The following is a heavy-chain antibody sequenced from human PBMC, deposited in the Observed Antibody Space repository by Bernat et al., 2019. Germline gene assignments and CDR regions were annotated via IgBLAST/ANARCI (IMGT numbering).Heavy chain of an antibody. Sequence: EVQLVESGGGLVKPGRSLRLSCTASGFTFGDYAMSWFRQAPGKGLEWVGFIRSKAYGGTTEYAASVKGRFTISRDDSKSIAYLQMNSLKTEDTAVYYCTSAQYSSGAGPWGGSGGYYFDYWGQGTLVTVSS. J-gene: IGHJ4*02. CDR3: TSAQYSSGAGPWGGSGGYYFDY. CDR2: IRSKAYGGTT. D-gene: IGHD6-19*01. CDR1: GFTFGDYA. V-gene: IGHV3-49*05.